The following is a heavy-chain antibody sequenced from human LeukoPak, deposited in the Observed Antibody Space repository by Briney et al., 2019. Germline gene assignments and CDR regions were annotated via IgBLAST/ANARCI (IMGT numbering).Heavy chain of an antibody. J-gene: IGHJ3*02. Sequence: SETLSLTCTVSGGSISSYYWSWIRQPPGKGLEWIGYIYYSGSTNYNPSLKSRVTISVDTSKNQFSLKLSSVTAADTAVYYCAGEAYDFWSGYSDAFDIWGQGTMVTVSS. D-gene: IGHD3-3*01. CDR1: GGSISSYY. CDR3: AGEAYDFWSGYSDAFDI. V-gene: IGHV4-59*01. CDR2: IYYSGST.